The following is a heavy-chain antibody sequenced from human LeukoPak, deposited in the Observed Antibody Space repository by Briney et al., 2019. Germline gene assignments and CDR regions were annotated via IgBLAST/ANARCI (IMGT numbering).Heavy chain of an antibody. CDR3: ASGNYDSSGYYQWYWFDP. Sequence: SETLSLTCTVSGGSISSYYWSWIRQSPGKGLEWIGYIYYSGSTNYNPSLKSRVTISVDTSKNQFSLKLSSVTAADTAVYYCASGNYDSSGYYQWYWFDPWGQGTLVTVSS. D-gene: IGHD3-22*01. V-gene: IGHV4-59*01. CDR2: IYYSGST. CDR1: GGSISSYY. J-gene: IGHJ5*02.